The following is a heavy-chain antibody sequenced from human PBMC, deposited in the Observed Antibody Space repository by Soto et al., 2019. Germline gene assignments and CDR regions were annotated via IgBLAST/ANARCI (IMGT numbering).Heavy chain of an antibody. CDR2: ISGSGAST. V-gene: IGHV3-23*01. CDR1: GFTFSNYA. Sequence: GGSLRLSCAASGFTFSNYAMTWVRQAPGKGLEWVSGISGSGASTFYADSVKGRFTTSRDTSRNTLYLQMNSLRAEDTAVYYCAKGAHSSSSRGVDVWGQGTTVT. D-gene: IGHD6-6*01. J-gene: IGHJ6*02. CDR3: AKGAHSSSSRGVDV.